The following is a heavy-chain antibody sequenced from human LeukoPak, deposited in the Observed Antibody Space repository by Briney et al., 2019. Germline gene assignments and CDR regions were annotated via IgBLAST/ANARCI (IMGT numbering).Heavy chain of an antibody. J-gene: IGHJ3*01. Sequence: SGGSLRLSCAASGFTFSNYGMHWVRQAPGKGLEWVAFIRYDGDDKFCADSVKGRFTISRDSSKNTLYLQMNSLGPEDTAVFYCARESTTYRVYGLDAFDVWGQGTVVTVSS. V-gene: IGHV3-30*02. CDR1: GFTFSNYG. D-gene: IGHD5/OR15-5a*01. CDR2: IRYDGDDK. CDR3: ARESTTYRVYGLDAFDV.